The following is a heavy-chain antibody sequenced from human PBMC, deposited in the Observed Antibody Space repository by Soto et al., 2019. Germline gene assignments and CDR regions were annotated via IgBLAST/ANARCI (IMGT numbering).Heavy chain of an antibody. J-gene: IGHJ4*02. V-gene: IGHV4-39*01. Sequence: LQPLSHTCTVAGGSIISLGYYWVCIHQPPGKGLEWIGSIYYSGSTYYNPSLKSRVTISVDQSKNQFSLKLSSVTAADTAVYYCAGKVGFEYQLHYLDYWGKGTLVTVSS. CDR2: IYYSGST. D-gene: IGHD2-2*01. CDR3: AGKVGFEYQLHYLDY. CDR1: GGSIISLGYY.